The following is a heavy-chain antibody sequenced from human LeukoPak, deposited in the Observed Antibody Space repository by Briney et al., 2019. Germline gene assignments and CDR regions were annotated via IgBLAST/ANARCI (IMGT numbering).Heavy chain of an antibody. CDR2: ISYDGSNK. J-gene: IGHJ4*02. Sequence: GRSLRLSCAASGFTFSRYAMHWVRQAPGKGLEWVAVISYDGSNKYYADSVKGRFTISRDNSKNTLYLQMNSLRAEDTAVYYCARDWRGNSGYDIGLWGQGTLVTVSS. D-gene: IGHD5-12*01. CDR3: ARDWRGNSGYDIGL. CDR1: GFTFSRYA. V-gene: IGHV3-30-3*01.